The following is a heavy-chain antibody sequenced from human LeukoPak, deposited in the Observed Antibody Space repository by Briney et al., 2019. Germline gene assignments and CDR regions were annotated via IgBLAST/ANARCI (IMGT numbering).Heavy chain of an antibody. CDR1: GYTFTSYA. D-gene: IGHD3-22*01. Sequence: ASVKVSCKASGYTFTSYAMNWVRQAPGQGLEWMGWISAYNGNTNYAQKLQGRVTMTTDTSTSTAYMELRSLRSDDTAVYYCARSYDSSGPFYWGQGTLVTVSS. J-gene: IGHJ4*02. CDR2: ISAYNGNT. CDR3: ARSYDSSGPFY. V-gene: IGHV1-18*01.